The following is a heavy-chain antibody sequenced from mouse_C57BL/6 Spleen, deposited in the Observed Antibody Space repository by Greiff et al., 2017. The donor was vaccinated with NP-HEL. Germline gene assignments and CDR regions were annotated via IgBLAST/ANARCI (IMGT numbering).Heavy chain of an antibody. CDR2: ISGGGGNT. J-gene: IGHJ3*01. Sequence: DVMLVESGGGLVKPGGSLKLSCAASGFTFSSYTMSWVRQTPEKRLEWVATISGGGGNTYYPDSVKGRFTISRDNAKNTLYLQMSSLRSEDTALYYCAAGNTGTSFAYWGQGTLVTVSA. D-gene: IGHD2-1*01. CDR1: GFTFSSYT. V-gene: IGHV5-9*01. CDR3: AAGNTGTSFAY.